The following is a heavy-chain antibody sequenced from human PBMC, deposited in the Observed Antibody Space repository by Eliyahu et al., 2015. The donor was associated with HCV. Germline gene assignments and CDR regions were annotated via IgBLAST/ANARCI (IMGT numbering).Heavy chain of an antibody. D-gene: IGHD4-11*01. CDR2: ISSSSSYI. Sequence: EVQLVESGGGLVKPGGSLRLSCAASGFTFSSYSMNWVRQAPGKGLEWVSSISSSSSYIYYADSVKGRFTISRDNAKNSLYLQMNSLRAEDTAVYYCARGEAENYSNHYWGQGTLVTVSS. V-gene: IGHV3-21*01. CDR3: ARGEAENYSNHY. CDR1: GFTFSSYS. J-gene: IGHJ4*02.